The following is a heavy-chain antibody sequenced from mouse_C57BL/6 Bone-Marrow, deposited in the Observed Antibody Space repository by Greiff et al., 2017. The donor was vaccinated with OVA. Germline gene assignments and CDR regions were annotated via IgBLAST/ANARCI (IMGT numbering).Heavy chain of an antibody. CDR2: FHPYNDDT. V-gene: IGHV1-47*01. Sequence: QVQLQQSGAELVKPGASVKMSRKASGYTFTTYPIEWMKQNHGKSLEWIGNFHPYNDDTKYNEKFKGKATLTVEKSSSTVYLELSRLTSDDSAVYYCAIHYYGSSYHWYFDVWGTGTTVTVSS. CDR1: GYTFTTYP. CDR3: AIHYYGSSYHWYFDV. D-gene: IGHD1-1*01. J-gene: IGHJ1*03.